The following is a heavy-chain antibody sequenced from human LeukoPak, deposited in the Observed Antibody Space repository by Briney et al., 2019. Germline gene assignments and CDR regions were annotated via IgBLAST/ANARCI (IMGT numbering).Heavy chain of an antibody. D-gene: IGHD3-22*01. J-gene: IGHJ3*02. CDR3: ARGTRTAFITMIVENAFDI. CDR1: GASISGYF. V-gene: IGHV4-59*01. CDR2: ISSSGNT. Sequence: SETLSLTCTVSGASISGYFWSWIRQPPGKGLEWIGYISSSGNTNYNPSLKSRVTISVDTSKNRFSLKLSSVTAADTAVFYCARGTRTAFITMIVENAFDIWGQGTMVTVSS.